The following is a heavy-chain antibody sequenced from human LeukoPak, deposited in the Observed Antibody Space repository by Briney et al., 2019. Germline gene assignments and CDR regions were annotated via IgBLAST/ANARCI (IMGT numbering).Heavy chain of an antibody. CDR1: GGTFSSYA. CDR2: IIPIFVTA. D-gene: IGHD5-18*01. V-gene: IGHV1-69*13. Sequence: SVKVSCKASGGTFSSYAISWVRQAPGQGLEWMGGIIPIFVTANYAQKFQGRVTITADESTSTAYMELSSLRSEDTAVYYCARRLLQLWAQFDYWGQGTLVTVSS. J-gene: IGHJ4*02. CDR3: ARRLLQLWAQFDY.